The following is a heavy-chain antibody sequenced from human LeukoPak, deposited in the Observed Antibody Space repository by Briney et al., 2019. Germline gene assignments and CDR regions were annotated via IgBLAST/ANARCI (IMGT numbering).Heavy chain of an antibody. Sequence: SETLSLTCTVSGGSISSYYWSWIRQPPGKGPEWIGYIYYSGSTNYNPSLKSRVTISVDTSKNQFSLKLSSVTAADTAVYYCARDRDGFNGGAFDIWGQGTMVTVSS. J-gene: IGHJ3*02. V-gene: IGHV4-59*01. CDR1: GGSISSYY. D-gene: IGHD5-24*01. CDR3: ARDRDGFNGGAFDI. CDR2: IYYSGST.